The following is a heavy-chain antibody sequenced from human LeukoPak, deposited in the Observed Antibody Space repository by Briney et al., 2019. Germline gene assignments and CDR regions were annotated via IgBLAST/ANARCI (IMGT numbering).Heavy chain of an antibody. CDR3: AKDRVGQLVRPDFEY. V-gene: IGHV3-9*01. D-gene: IGHD6-13*01. J-gene: IGHJ4*02. CDR2: ISWNSGSI. Sequence: GRSLRLYCAASGFTFDDYAMHWVRKAQGMGLKRVSGISWNSGSIGYADSFKGRFTFSRDNVKIFLYLQMNSLRAEGTALYNCAKDRVGQLVRPDFEYWVQATLVTVSS. CDR1: GFTFDDYA.